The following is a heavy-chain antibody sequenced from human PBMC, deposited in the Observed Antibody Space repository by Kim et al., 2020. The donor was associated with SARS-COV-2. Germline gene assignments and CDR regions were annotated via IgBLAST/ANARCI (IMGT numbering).Heavy chain of an antibody. CDR3: ARPSYPGYSSSRQRGWFDP. Sequence: SETLSLTCAVYGGSFSGYYWSWIRQPPGKGLEWIGEINHSVSTNYNPSLKSRVTISVDTSKNQFSLKLSSVTAADTAVYYCARPSYPGYSSSRQRGWFDPWGQGPLVTVSS. D-gene: IGHD6-13*01. V-gene: IGHV4-34*01. CDR2: INHSVST. CDR1: GGSFSGYY. J-gene: IGHJ5*02.